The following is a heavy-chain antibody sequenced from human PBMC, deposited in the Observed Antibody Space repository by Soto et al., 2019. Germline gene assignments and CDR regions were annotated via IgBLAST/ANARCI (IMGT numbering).Heavy chain of an antibody. J-gene: IGHJ5*02. CDR1: GYSFTSYW. CDR3: ARHGASVYDSSSWYQGWFDP. V-gene: IGHV5-10-1*01. Sequence: GESLKISCKGSGYSFTSYWISWVRQMPGKGLEWMGRIDPSDSYTNYSPSFQGHVTISADKSISTAYLQWSSLKASDTAMYYCARHGASVYDSSSWYQGWFDPWGQGTLVTVSS. D-gene: IGHD6-13*01. CDR2: IDPSDSYT.